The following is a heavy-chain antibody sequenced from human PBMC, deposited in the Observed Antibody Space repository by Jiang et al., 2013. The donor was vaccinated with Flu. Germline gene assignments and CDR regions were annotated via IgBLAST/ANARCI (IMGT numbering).Heavy chain of an antibody. CDR2: MNPNSGDT. CDR1: GYTFTGYE. Sequence: SGAEVKKPGASVKVSCKASGYTFTGYEISWVRQATGQGLEWMGWMNPNSGDTVYAQKFQGRITMTRDTSITTAYMELSGLRPEDTAIYYCARGYVSSWSLAFWSQGAPVTVSS. D-gene: IGHD6-13*01. J-gene: IGHJ4*02. V-gene: IGHV1-8*01. CDR3: ARGYVSSWSLAF.